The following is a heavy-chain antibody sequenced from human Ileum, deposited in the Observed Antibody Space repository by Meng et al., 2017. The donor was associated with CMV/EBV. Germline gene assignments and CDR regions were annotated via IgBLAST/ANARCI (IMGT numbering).Heavy chain of an antibody. V-gene: IGHV4-59*01. J-gene: IGHJ5*02. CDR3: ARTYYYDTSGYYYVWFDP. Sequence: SETLSLTCTVSGGSISSYYWSWIRQPPGKGLEWIGYIYYSGSTNYNPSLKSRVTISVDTSKNQFSLKLSSVTAADTAVYYCARTYYYDTSGYYYVWFDPCGQAIL. CDR1: GGSISSYY. CDR2: IYYSGST. D-gene: IGHD3-22*01.